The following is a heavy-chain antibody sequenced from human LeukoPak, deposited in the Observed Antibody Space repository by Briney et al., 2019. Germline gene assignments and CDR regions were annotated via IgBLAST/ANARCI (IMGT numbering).Heavy chain of an antibody. CDR3: ARDMGYCSGGSCEHYFDY. CDR1: GFTFSSYA. J-gene: IGHJ4*02. D-gene: IGHD2-15*01. Sequence: GRSLRLSCAASGFTFSSYAMHGVRQAPGKGLEGVAVISYDGSNKYYADSVKGRFTISRDNSKNTLYLQMNSLRAEDTAVYYCARDMGYCSGGSCEHYFDYWGQGTLVTVSS. CDR2: ISYDGSNK. V-gene: IGHV3-30*04.